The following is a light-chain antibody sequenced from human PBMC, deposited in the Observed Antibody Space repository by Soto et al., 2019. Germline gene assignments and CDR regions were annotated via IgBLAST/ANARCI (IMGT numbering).Light chain of an antibody. CDR3: QQRSTWPLFT. V-gene: IGKV3-11*01. CDR1: QTVNRY. CDR2: YAS. J-gene: IGKJ4*01. Sequence: VLTQSPATLFLSPGERATLSCRASQTVNRYLAWYQQKPGQAPRLLIYYASNRATGIPSRFSGSGSGTACTLTISSLAPEDFAVYYCQQRSTWPLFTFGGGTKVEI.